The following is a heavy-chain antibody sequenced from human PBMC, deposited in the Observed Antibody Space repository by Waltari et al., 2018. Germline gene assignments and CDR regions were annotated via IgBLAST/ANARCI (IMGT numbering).Heavy chain of an antibody. V-gene: IGHV4-39*07. CDR1: GGSISSSSYY. J-gene: IGHJ6*02. Sequence: QLQLQESGPGLVKPSETLSLTCTVSGGSISSSSYYWGWIRTPPGKGLEWSGSIYYSGTTYSTPSHESRGTKREGTSKNKFSLKLGSMTAADTAVYYCARDGSRCGYYYGMDVWGQGTTVTVSS. CDR2: IYYSGTT. CDR3: ARDGSRCGYYYGMDV. D-gene: IGHD2-21*01.